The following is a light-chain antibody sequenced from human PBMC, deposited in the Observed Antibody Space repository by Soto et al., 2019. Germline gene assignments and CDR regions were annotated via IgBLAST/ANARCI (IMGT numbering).Light chain of an antibody. Sequence: QYVLTQPPSVSGAPGQRVTISCTGSSSNIGAGYDVHWYQQLPGTAPKLLIYGNSNRPSGVPDRFSGSKSGTSASLAITGLRAEDEADYYCQSYDSSLSGWVFGGGTKLTVV. J-gene: IGLJ3*02. V-gene: IGLV1-40*01. CDR2: GNS. CDR3: QSYDSSLSGWV. CDR1: SSNIGAGYD.